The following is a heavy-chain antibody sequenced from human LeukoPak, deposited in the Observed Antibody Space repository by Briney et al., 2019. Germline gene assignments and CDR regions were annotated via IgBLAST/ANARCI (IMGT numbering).Heavy chain of an antibody. V-gene: IGHV4-39*01. CDR3: ARHPWGARSSWAFDI. CDR1: GGSISSSSYY. J-gene: IGHJ3*02. CDR2: IYYSGST. Sequence: SETLSLTCTVSGGSISSSSYYWGWIRQPPGKGLEWIGSIYYSGSTYYNPSLKSRVTISVDTSKNQFSLKLSSVTAADTAVYYCARHPWGARSSWAFDIWGQGTMVTVSS. D-gene: IGHD1-26*01.